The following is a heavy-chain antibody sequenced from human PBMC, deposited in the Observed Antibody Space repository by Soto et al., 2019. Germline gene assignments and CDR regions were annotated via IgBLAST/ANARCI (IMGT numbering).Heavy chain of an antibody. V-gene: IGHV4-39*01. CDR1: GGSISSSSYY. CDR3: ARHLGYSSGWYSGFDY. CDR2: IYSSGST. J-gene: IGHJ4*02. D-gene: IGHD6-19*01. Sequence: QLQLQESGPGLVKPSETLSLTCTVSGGSISSSSYYWGWIRQPPGKGLEWIGSIYSSGSTYYNPSLKSRVTLSADTAKQQHALKLSSVTAADTAVYYCARHLGYSSGWYSGFDYWGQGTLVTVSS.